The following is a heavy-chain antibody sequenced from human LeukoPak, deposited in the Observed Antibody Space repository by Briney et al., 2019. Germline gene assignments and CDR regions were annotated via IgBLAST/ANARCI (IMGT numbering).Heavy chain of an antibody. Sequence: SVKVSCKASGGTFSSYAISWVRQAPGQGLEWMGGIIPIFGTANYAQKFQGRVTITADESTSTAYMELSSLRSEDTAVYYCAVRWELLHALDIWGQGTMVTVSS. CDR1: GGTFSSYA. V-gene: IGHV1-69*13. CDR2: IIPIFGTA. D-gene: IGHD1-26*01. CDR3: AVRWELLHALDI. J-gene: IGHJ3*02.